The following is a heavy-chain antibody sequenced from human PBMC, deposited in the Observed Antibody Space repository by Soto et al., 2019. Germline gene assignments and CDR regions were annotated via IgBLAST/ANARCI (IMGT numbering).Heavy chain of an antibody. J-gene: IGHJ4*02. CDR2: IYYSGST. V-gene: IGHV4-39*01. Sequence: SETLSLTCTVSGGSISSSSYYWGWIRQPPGKGLEWIGSIYYSGSTYYNPSLKSRVTISVDTSTNQFSLKLSSVTAADTAVYYCARRRRDSSGYYGFDYWGQGTLVTVSS. D-gene: IGHD3-22*01. CDR3: ARRRRDSSGYYGFDY. CDR1: GGSISSSSYY.